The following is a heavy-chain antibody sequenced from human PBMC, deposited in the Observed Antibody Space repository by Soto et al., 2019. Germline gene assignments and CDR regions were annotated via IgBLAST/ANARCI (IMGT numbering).Heavy chain of an antibody. D-gene: IGHD2-2*02. V-gene: IGHV1-69*13. CDR1: GGTFSSYA. CDR3: AKVQGYCSSTSCYTGMDV. CDR2: IIPIFGTA. Sequence: SVKVSCKASGGTFSSYAISWVRQAPGQGLEWMGGIIPIFGTANYAQKFQGRVTITADESTSTAYMELSSLRSEDTAVYYCAKVQGYCSSTSCYTGMDVWGQGTTVTVSS. J-gene: IGHJ6*02.